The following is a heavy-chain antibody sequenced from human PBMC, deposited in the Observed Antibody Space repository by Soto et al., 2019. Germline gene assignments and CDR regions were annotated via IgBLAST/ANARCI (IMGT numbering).Heavy chain of an antibody. Sequence: PSETLSLTCSVSGGSLSNIDYYWGWIRQPPGKGLEWIGYMYYTGSTNYNPSLKSRVTMSVDTSKNQFSLRLNSVTAADTAVYYCARHRPYSSPFYFDSWGQGTLVTVSS. D-gene: IGHD2-15*01. CDR3: ARHRPYSSPFYFDS. CDR1: GGSLSNIDYY. V-gene: IGHV4-61*08. J-gene: IGHJ4*02. CDR2: MYYTGST.